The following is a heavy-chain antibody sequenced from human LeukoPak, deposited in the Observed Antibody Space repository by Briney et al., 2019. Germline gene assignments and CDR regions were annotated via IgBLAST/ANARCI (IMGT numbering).Heavy chain of an antibody. J-gene: IGHJ4*02. V-gene: IGHV4-38-2*02. D-gene: IGHD3-22*01. CDR1: GYSVSSGYY. CDR2: IYHSGST. CDR3: ARTAGVTMIVVVMGFTFDY. Sequence: SETLSLTCTVSGYSVSSGYYWGWIRQPPGKGLEWIGSIYHSGSTYYNPSLKSRVTISVDTSKNQFPLKLSSVTAADTAVYYCARTAGVTMIVVVMGFTFDYWGQGTLVTVSS.